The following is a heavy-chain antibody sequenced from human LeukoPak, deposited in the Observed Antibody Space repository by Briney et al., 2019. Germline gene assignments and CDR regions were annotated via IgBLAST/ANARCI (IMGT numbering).Heavy chain of an antibody. V-gene: IGHV3-48*01. D-gene: IGHD1-26*01. CDR1: GFIFGRDS. CDR2: ISRDGDIR. Sequence: GGSLTLSCAASGFIFGRDSMNWVRQAPGRGLEWISYISRDGDIRYYADSVRGRFHISRDNARNSLYLQMNSLRADDTAVYYCARGGGSYWVDYWGQGTLVTVSS. CDR3: ARGGGSYWVDY. J-gene: IGHJ4*02.